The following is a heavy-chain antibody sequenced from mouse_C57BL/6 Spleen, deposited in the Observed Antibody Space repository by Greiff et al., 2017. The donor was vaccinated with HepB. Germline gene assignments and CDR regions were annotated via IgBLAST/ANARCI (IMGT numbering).Heavy chain of an antibody. V-gene: IGHV1-76*01. CDR2: IYPGSGNT. J-gene: IGHJ2*01. Sequence: QVQLQQSGAELVRPGASVKLSCKASGYTFTDYYINWVKQRPGQGLEWIARIYPGSGNTYYNEKFKGKATLTAEKSSSTAYMQLSSLTSEDSAVYFCAREGDSSGYDFDYWGQGTTLTVSS. CDR3: AREGDSSGYDFDY. CDR1: GYTFTDYY. D-gene: IGHD3-2*02.